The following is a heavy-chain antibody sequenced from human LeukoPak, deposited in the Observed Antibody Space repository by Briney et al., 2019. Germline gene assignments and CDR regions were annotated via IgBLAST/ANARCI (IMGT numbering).Heavy chain of an antibody. CDR1: GFTFTSYA. Sequence: GRSLRLSCTASGFTFTSYAMHWVRQAPGKGLEWVAVISYDASNKYYADSVKGRFTISRDNSKNTLYLQMNSLRAEDTAVYYCARDQGPYDYGDHFDYWGQGTLVTVSS. D-gene: IGHD4-17*01. CDR2: ISYDASNK. V-gene: IGHV3-30*04. CDR3: ARDQGPYDYGDHFDY. J-gene: IGHJ4*02.